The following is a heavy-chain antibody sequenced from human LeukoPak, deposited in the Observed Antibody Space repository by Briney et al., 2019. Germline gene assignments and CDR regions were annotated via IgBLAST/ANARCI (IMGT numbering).Heavy chain of an antibody. D-gene: IGHD5-24*01. Sequence: GGSLRLSCAATGFTFTSYGMSWVRQAPGKGLEWVSSISSSSSYIYYADSVKGRFTISRDNAKNSLYLQMNSLRAEDTAVYYCARDRGVEMATIIDYWGQGTLVTVSS. CDR2: ISSSSSYI. V-gene: IGHV3-21*01. CDR3: ARDRGVEMATIIDY. J-gene: IGHJ4*02. CDR1: GFTFTSYG.